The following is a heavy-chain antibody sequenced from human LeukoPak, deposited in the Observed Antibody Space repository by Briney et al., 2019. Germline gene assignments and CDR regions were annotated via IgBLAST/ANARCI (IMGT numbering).Heavy chain of an antibody. V-gene: IGHV4-4*09. D-gene: IGHD1-26*01. J-gene: IGHJ5*02. Sequence: PSETLSLTCNVSGGSISSYYWSWIRQPPGQGLEWIAYIHSSGYTNYNPSLKSRVTISVDTSKNQFSLKVASVTAADTAVYYCAKRQGPNSGSYDYFDPWGQGTLVTVSS. CDR1: GGSISSYY. CDR2: IHSSGYT. CDR3: AKRQGPNSGSYDYFDP.